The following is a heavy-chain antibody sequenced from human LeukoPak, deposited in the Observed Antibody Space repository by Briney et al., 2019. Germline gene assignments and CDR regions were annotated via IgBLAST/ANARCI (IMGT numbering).Heavy chain of an antibody. Sequence: GGSLRLSCAASGFTFSNYWMSWVRQAPGKGLEWVANMKEDGSEKYYVDSVKGRFTISRDNAKNSLYLQMNSLRAEDTAVYYCARESPYYNDSPDAFDIWGQGTMVTVSS. V-gene: IGHV3-7*03. J-gene: IGHJ3*02. CDR2: MKEDGSEK. CDR3: ARESPYYNDSPDAFDI. D-gene: IGHD3-22*01. CDR1: GFTFSNYW.